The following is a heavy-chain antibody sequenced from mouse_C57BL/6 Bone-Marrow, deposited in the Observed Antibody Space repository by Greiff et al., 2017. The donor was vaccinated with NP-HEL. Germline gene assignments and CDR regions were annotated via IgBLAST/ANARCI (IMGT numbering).Heavy chain of an antibody. D-gene: IGHD1-1*01. V-gene: IGHV1-77*01. CDR3: ARPYSYGSSPYWYFDL. CDR1: GYTFTDYY. J-gene: IGHJ1*03. Sequence: VKLVESGAELVKPGASVKISCKASGYTFTDYYINWVKQRPGQGLEWIGKIGPGSGSTYYNEKFKGKATLTADKSSSTAYMQLSSLTSEDSAVYFGARPYSYGSSPYWYFDLWGTATTVTVSS. CDR2: IGPGSGST.